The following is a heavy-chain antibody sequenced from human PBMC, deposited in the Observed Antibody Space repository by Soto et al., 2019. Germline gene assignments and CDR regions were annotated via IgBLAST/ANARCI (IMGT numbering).Heavy chain of an antibody. D-gene: IGHD6-13*01. CDR3: ARSEGEYSSSWYEDWFDP. CDR2: IFSNDEK. V-gene: IGHV2-26*01. Sequence: LEWLAHIFSNDEKSYSTSLKSRLTISKDTSKSQVVLTMTNMDPVDTATYYCARSEGEYSSSWYEDWFDPWGQGTLVT. J-gene: IGHJ5*02.